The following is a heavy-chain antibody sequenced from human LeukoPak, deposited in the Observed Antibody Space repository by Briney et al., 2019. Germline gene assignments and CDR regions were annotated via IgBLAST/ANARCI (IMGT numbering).Heavy chain of an antibody. CDR2: IHYSGST. CDR1: GGSISNFY. J-gene: IGHJ6*03. Sequence: PSETLSLTCTLSGGSISNFYWSWIRQSPEKGLEWFGQIHYSGSTTYNPSLESRITISVDTSENQFSLKLSSVTAADTAIYYCARRGSHYYYYMDVWGKGTTVTVSS. D-gene: IGHD6-6*01. V-gene: IGHV4-59*08. CDR3: ARRGSHYYYYMDV.